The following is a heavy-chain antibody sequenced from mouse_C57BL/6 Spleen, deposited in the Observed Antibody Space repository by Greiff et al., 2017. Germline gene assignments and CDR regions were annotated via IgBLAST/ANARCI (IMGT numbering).Heavy chain of an antibody. CDR3: ARGGNYGNYGAMDY. D-gene: IGHD2-1*01. Sequence: QVHVKQPGAELVRPGSSVKLSCKASGYTFTSYWMHWVKQRPIQGLEWIGNIDPSDSETHYNQKFKDKATLTVDKSSSTAYMQLSSLTSEDSAVYYCARGGNYGNYGAMDYWGQGTSVTVSS. CDR2: IDPSDSET. CDR1: GYTFTSYW. J-gene: IGHJ4*01. V-gene: IGHV1-52*01.